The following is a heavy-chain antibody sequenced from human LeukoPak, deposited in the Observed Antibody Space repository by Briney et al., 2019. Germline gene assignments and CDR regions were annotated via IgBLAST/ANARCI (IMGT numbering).Heavy chain of an antibody. CDR2: VHSGGTA. J-gene: IGHJ4*02. CDR3: ARTYCDTTTCYRFDS. V-gene: IGHV4-61*02. Sequence: KPSQTLSLTCTVSSGSISGSDLYWNWIRQAAGKGLEWIGRVHSGGTANYNPSLAGRVSVSVDRSKNQLSLKMNSVTAADTAVYYCARTYCDTTTCYRFDSWGQGLLVTVSS. D-gene: IGHD2-2*01. CDR1: SGSISGSDLY.